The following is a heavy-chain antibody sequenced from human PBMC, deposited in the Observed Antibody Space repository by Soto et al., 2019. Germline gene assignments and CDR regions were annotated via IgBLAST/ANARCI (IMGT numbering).Heavy chain of an antibody. CDR1: GGSFSGYY. V-gene: IGHV4-34*01. Sequence: QVHLQQWGAGLLKPSETLSLTCAVYGGSFSGYYWSWIRQPPGKGLEWIGYTDYSGHTNYNPSLKSRVTISGDTSKNQFSLRLSSVTAADTAVYYCARAVGDPLYYLDYWGQGTLVTVSS. D-gene: IGHD6-19*01. CDR2: TDYSGHT. J-gene: IGHJ4*02. CDR3: ARAVGDPLYYLDY.